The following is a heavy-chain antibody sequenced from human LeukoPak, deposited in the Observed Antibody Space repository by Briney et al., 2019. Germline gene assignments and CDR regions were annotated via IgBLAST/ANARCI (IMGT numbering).Heavy chain of an antibody. CDR2: IKQGGSEK. Sequence: GGSLSLFRAASGFLFSSYWMSWVRQPPGKALVWVANIKQGGSEKYYVDSVKGRFTISRDNAKNPLYLQMNGLRAEDTAVYYCAIYDFWSGYSDYWGQGTLVTVSS. CDR3: AIYDFWSGYSDY. CDR1: GFLFSSYW. J-gene: IGHJ4*02. D-gene: IGHD3-3*01. V-gene: IGHV3-7*01.